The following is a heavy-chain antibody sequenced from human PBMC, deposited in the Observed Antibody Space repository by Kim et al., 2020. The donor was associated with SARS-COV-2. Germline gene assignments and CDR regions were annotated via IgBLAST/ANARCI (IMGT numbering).Heavy chain of an antibody. J-gene: IGHJ1*01. V-gene: IGHV3-72*01. D-gene: IGHD3-10*01. CDR2: SRDKTNRYTT. Sequence: GGSLRLSCAASGFTFSDYYMAWVRQAPGKGLEWVGRSRDKTNRYTTEYAASVRGRFIISRDDSRDSLYLQMNSLKTEDTAVYYCTRGGSGSSKEYFQFWGQGTLASVSS. CDR3: TRGGSGSSKEYFQF. CDR1: GFTFSDYY.